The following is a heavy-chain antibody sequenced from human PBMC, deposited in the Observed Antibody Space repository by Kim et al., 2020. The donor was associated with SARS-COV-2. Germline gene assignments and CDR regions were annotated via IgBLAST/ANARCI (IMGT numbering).Heavy chain of an antibody. CDR3: ARRYYYYDSSDAFDI. D-gene: IGHD3-22*01. J-gene: IGHJ3*02. Sequence: PPFQGQVTISADKSISTAYLQWSSLKASDTAMYYCARRYYYYDSSDAFDIWGQGTMVTVSS. V-gene: IGHV5-51*01.